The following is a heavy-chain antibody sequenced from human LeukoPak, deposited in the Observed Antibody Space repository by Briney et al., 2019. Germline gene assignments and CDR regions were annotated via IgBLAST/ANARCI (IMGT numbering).Heavy chain of an antibody. J-gene: IGHJ4*02. CDR2: IRGSDDST. CDR1: GFTFSSYA. Sequence: GGSLRLSCAASGFTFSSYAMTWVRQALGKGLEWVSTIRGSDDSTYYADSVKGRFTISRDNSKNTLYLQMNSLRAEGTAIYYCAKDTGPAAGITADYWGQGTLVTVSS. D-gene: IGHD6-13*01. V-gene: IGHV3-23*01. CDR3: AKDTGPAAGITADY.